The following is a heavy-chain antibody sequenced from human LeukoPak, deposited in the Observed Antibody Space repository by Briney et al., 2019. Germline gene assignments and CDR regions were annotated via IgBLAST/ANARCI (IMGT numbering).Heavy chain of an antibody. V-gene: IGHV3-30*01. Sequence: PGRSLRLSCAASGFTFSSYAMHWVRQAPGKGLEWVAVISYDGSNKYYADSVKGRFTISRDNSKNTLYLQMNSLRAKDTAVYYCARDLSGYLDYWGQGTLVTVSS. D-gene: IGHD3-3*01. CDR3: ARDLSGYLDY. J-gene: IGHJ4*02. CDR2: ISYDGSNK. CDR1: GFTFSSYA.